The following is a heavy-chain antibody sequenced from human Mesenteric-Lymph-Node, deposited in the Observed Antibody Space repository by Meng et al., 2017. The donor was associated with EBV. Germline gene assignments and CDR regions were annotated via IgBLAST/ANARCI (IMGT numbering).Heavy chain of an antibody. CDR1: GDSVSSGSKY. Sequence: QVQLLESGPGLVKPSETLALTCTVSGDSVSSGSKYWSWIRQSPGKGLEWIGYMYYSGITKYNPSLKSRVTISVDTSKNQFSLKLSSVTAADTALYYCARDLGYSGYYPAYWGQGTLVTVSS. CDR2: MYYSGIT. CDR3: ARDLGYSGYYPAY. J-gene: IGHJ4*02. V-gene: IGHV4-61*01. D-gene: IGHD5-12*01.